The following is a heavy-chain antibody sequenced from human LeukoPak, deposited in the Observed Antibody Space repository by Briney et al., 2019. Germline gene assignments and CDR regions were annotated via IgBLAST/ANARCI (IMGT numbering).Heavy chain of an antibody. CDR2: ISSSSTI. Sequence: GGSLRLSCAASGFTFSSYSMNWVRQAPGKGLEWVSYISSSSTIHYADSVKGRFTISRDNAKNSLYLQMNSLRAEDTAVYYCARSGSSGWYHFDYWGQGTLVTVSS. D-gene: IGHD6-19*01. J-gene: IGHJ4*02. V-gene: IGHV3-48*04. CDR1: GFTFSSYS. CDR3: ARSGSSGWYHFDY.